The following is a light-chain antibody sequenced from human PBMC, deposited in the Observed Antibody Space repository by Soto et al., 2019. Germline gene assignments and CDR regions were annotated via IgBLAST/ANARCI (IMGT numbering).Light chain of an antibody. V-gene: IGKV3-11*01. CDR2: DAS. Sequence: ESVFAHAPAPLSLSPGERATLSCRASQSVSSFLAWYQQKPGQAPRLLIYDASNRATGIPARFSGSGSGTDFTLTISSLEPEDFAVYYCHQRFNWPWTFGQGTKVDIK. CDR3: HQRFNWPWT. CDR1: QSVSSF. J-gene: IGKJ1*01.